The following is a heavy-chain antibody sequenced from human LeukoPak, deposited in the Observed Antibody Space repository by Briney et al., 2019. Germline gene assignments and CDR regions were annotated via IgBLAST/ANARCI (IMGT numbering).Heavy chain of an antibody. CDR1: GFTFSSYA. Sequence: HSGGSLRLSCAASGFTFSSYAMSWVRQAPGKGLEWVSAISGSGGRTYYADSVKGRFTISRDNSRNTLYLQMNSLRAEDTAVYYCAKATPLLWFGELLLGEFDPWGQGTLVTVSS. V-gene: IGHV3-23*01. CDR3: AKATPLLWFGELLLGEFDP. J-gene: IGHJ5*02. D-gene: IGHD3-10*01. CDR2: ISGSGGRT.